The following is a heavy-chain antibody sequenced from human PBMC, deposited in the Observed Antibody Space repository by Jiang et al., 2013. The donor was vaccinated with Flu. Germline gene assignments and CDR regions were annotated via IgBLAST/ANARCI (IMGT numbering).Heavy chain of an antibody. Sequence: TCTVSGGAIINDNNYWGWVRQPPGMGLEWLGTVHYSGRDYYNPSLKSRVTVSVDTSKNQFSLKLSSVTAADTAVYYCARHRTWSTFDPWGQGTLVTVSS. CDR1: GGAIINDNNY. CDR3: ARHRTWSTFDP. D-gene: IGHD3-3*01. V-gene: IGHV4-39*01. J-gene: IGHJ5*02. CDR2: VHYSGRD.